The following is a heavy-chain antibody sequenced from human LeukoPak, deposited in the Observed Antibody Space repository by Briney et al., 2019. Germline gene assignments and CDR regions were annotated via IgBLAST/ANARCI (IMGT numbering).Heavy chain of an antibody. Sequence: PGGSLRLSCAASGFTFSDYHMSWIRQAPEKGLEWVSYISSSSTYTNYADSVKGRFTISRDNAKNSLYLQMNSLRAEDTAVYYCAKDAYSGSYPFDYWGQGTLVTVSS. V-gene: IGHV3-11*06. CDR3: AKDAYSGSYPFDY. D-gene: IGHD1-26*01. CDR1: GFTFSDYH. J-gene: IGHJ4*02. CDR2: ISSSSTYT.